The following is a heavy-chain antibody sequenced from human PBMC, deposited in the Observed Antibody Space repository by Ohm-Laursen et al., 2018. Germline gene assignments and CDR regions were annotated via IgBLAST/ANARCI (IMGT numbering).Heavy chain of an antibody. CDR3: ARALGFCDGTTCLNWFDP. J-gene: IGHJ5*02. CDR1: GGSISSSSFY. CDR2: KYYSGGA. V-gene: IGHV4-39*01. D-gene: IGHD1-14*01. Sequence: SETLSLTWSISGGSISSSSFYWGWIRQPPGKGLEWIATKYYSGGAYYNPSLKSRVTISVDTSNNQFSLRLSSVTAADTAVYYCARALGFCDGTTCLNWFDPWGQGTLVTVSS.